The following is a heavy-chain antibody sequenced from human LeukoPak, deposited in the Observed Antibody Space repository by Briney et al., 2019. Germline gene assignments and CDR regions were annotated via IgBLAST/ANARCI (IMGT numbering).Heavy chain of an antibody. D-gene: IGHD3-3*01. V-gene: IGHV3-23*01. CDR1: GFTFSSYA. CDR2: ISGSGGST. Sequence: GGSLRLSCAASGFTFSSYAMSWVRQAPGKGLEWVSAISGSGGSTYYADSVKGRFTISRDNSKNTLYLQMNSLRAEDTAVYYCAKDSTSIFGVVISPDYYWGQGTLVTVSS. CDR3: AKDSTSIFGVVISPDYY. J-gene: IGHJ4*02.